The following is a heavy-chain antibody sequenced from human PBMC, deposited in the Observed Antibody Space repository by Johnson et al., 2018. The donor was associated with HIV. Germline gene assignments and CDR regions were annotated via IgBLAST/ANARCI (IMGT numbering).Heavy chain of an antibody. CDR1: GFTFSSYD. J-gene: IGHJ3*02. Sequence: VQLVESGGGVVQPGGSLRLSCAASGFTFSSYDMHCVRQTTGKVLQWVSGISGSGGSTYYADSVKGRFTISRDNSKNRLYLQMNSLRAEDTAVYYCAKDIIAVAGYDAFDIWGQGTMVTVSS. CDR2: ISGSGGST. CDR3: AKDIIAVAGYDAFDI. V-gene: IGHV3-23*04. D-gene: IGHD6-19*01.